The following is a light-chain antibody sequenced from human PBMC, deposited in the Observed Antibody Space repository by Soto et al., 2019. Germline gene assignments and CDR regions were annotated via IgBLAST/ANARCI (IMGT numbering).Light chain of an antibody. J-gene: IGLJ1*01. CDR2: DVS. V-gene: IGLV2-14*01. Sequence: QSVLTQPASVSGSPGQSITISCTGTSSDVGGYDYVSWYQQHPGKAPKLLICDVSNRPSGVSNRFSGSKSGNTASLTIAGLQAEDEADYYCGSYRSSSTRYVFGTGTKVTVL. CDR3: GSYRSSSTRYV. CDR1: SSDVGGYDY.